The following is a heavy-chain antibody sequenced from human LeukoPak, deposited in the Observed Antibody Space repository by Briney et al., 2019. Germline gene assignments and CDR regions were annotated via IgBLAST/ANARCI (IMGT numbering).Heavy chain of an antibody. CDR2: IKQDGSEK. D-gene: IGHD5-24*01. CDR3: AGENRDGYNPYNWFDP. CDR1: GFTFSSYW. Sequence: GGSLRLSCAASGFTFSSYWMSWVRQAPGKGLEWVANIKQDGSEKFYVDSVKGRFTISRDNAKKSLFLQMNSLRAEDTAVYYCAGENRDGYNPYNWFDPWGQGTLVTVSP. J-gene: IGHJ5*02. V-gene: IGHV3-7*01.